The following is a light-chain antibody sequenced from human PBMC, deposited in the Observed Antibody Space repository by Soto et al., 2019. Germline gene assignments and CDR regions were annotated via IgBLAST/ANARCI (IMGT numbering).Light chain of an antibody. CDR3: SSSAGSNTFVV. J-gene: IGLJ3*02. Sequence: QPVLTQPPSASGSPGQSVTISCTGTSSDVGGYNYVSWYQQHPGTAPRLMIYEVSKRPSGVPDRFSGSKSGNTASLTVSGLQAEDEADYYCSSSAGSNTFVVFGRGTKLTVL. V-gene: IGLV2-8*01. CDR2: EVS. CDR1: SSDVGGYNY.